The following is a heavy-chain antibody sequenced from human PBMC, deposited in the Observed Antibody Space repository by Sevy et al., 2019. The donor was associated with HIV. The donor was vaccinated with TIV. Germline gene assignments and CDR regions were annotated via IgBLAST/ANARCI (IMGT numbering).Heavy chain of an antibody. J-gene: IGHJ4*02. D-gene: IGHD1-1*01. V-gene: IGHV1-18*01. Sequence: ASVKVSCKASGYTFTSYGISWVRQAPGQGLEWMGWISAYNRNTNYAQKLQGRVTMTTDTSTSTAYMELRSLRSDDTAVYYCARGGNRYNWNADYFDYWGQGTLVTVSS. CDR1: GYTFTSYG. CDR2: ISAYNRNT. CDR3: ARGGNRYNWNADYFDY.